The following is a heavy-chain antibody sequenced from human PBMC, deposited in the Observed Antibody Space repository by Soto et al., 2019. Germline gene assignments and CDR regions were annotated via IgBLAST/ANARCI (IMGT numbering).Heavy chain of an antibody. CDR1: GGSISSYY. J-gene: IGHJ4*02. D-gene: IGHD3-10*01. Sequence: PSETLSLTCTVSGGSISSYYWSWIRQPPGKGLEWIGYIYYSGSTNYNPSLKSRVTISVDTSKNQLSLKLSSVTAADTAVYYCARGYGSGSYSTVDFWGQGTLVTVSS. V-gene: IGHV4-59*12. CDR3: ARGYGSGSYSTVDF. CDR2: IYYSGST.